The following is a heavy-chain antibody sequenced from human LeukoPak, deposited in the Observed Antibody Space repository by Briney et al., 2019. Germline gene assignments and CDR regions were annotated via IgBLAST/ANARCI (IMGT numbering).Heavy chain of an antibody. CDR3: ARGRGYSSSWYFDS. CDR1: GYTFTDYY. CDR2: ISPNSGGT. J-gene: IGHJ4*02. Sequence: ASVKVSCKASGYTFTDYYIHWVRQAPGQGLEWLGWISPNSGGTNYAHKFQSRVTMTRDTSISTAYMELSRLRSDHTAVYYCARGRGYSSSWYFDSWGQGTLVTVSS. V-gene: IGHV1-2*02. D-gene: IGHD6-13*01.